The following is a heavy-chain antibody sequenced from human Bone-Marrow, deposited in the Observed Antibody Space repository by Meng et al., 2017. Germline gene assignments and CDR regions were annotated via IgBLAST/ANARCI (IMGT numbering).Heavy chain of an antibody. V-gene: IGHV3-74*01. CDR3: ARDVAGRGGY. CDR1: GFTCSCYW. J-gene: IGHJ4*02. CDR2: INTDGTTT. D-gene: IGHD1-26*01. Sequence: SGVGLLQPGGSLRSCCAAVGFTCSCYWIHWVRQSTGKGLWWVSRINTDGTTTTYADSVKGRFTISRDNAKNTLYLQMNSLRGEDTAVHYCARDVAGRGGYWGQGTLVTVSS.